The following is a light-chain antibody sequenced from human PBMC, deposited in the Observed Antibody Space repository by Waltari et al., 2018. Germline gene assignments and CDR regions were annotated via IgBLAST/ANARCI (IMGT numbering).Light chain of an antibody. Sequence: QSALTQPASVSGSPGQSITISCTGTSSDVGHYNLVSWYQQHPGQAPKLIIYETTKRPSGVSKRFSGSKSGNTASLAFSGLQTEDEAEYYCCSYGGYNTPWVFGGGTKLTVL. CDR1: SSDVGHYNL. CDR2: ETT. CDR3: CSYGGYNTPWV. J-gene: IGLJ3*02. V-gene: IGLV2-23*01.